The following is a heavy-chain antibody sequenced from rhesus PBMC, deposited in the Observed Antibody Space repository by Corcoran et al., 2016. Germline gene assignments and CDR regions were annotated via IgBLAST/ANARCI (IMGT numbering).Heavy chain of an antibody. J-gene: IGHJ4*01. Sequence: QVQLQESGPGLVKPSETLSLTCAVSGDSISNNSWPWPRHSPGKGLAWIGRVSPRGSPDYNPSLRSRFTISRDASEHHFSLNLISVTAAVTAVYYCTMSFGSGWSPRWGQGVLVTVSS. CDR3: TMSFGSGWSPR. V-gene: IGHV4-173*01. CDR2: VSPRGSP. D-gene: IGHD6S26*01. CDR1: GDSISNNS.